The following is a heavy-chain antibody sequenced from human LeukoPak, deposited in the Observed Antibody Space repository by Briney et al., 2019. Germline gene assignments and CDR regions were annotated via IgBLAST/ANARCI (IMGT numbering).Heavy chain of an antibody. CDR1: GFTFSSYG. CDR3: AKQGSLGILGRDAFDI. Sequence: PGGSLRLSCAASGFTFSSYGMHWVRQAPGKGLEGVAVISYDGSNKYYADSVKGRFTISRDNSKNTLYLQMNILRGEDTAVYYCAKQGSLGILGRDAFDIWGQGTMVTVSS. CDR2: ISYDGSNK. J-gene: IGHJ3*02. D-gene: IGHD7-27*01. V-gene: IGHV3-30*18.